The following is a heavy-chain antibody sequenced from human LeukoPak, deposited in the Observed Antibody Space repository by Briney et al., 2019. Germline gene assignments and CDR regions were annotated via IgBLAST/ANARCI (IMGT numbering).Heavy chain of an antibody. J-gene: IGHJ5*02. Sequence: GGSLRLSCVVPGFTFSNSWMSWFRQAAGKGLEWVATINQDGSGRYYVDSVKGRFTISRDNAKNSLYLQMNSLRAEDTAVYYCARGQGLGSWDQGTLVTVSS. CDR3: ARGQGLGS. V-gene: IGHV3-7*03. CDR2: INQDGSGR. CDR1: GFTFSNSW. D-gene: IGHD3-16*01.